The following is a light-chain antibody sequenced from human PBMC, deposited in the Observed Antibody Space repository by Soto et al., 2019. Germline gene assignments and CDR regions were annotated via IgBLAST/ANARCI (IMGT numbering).Light chain of an antibody. CDR2: EVN. Sequence: SVLTQPPSASGSPGQSVAISCTGTSSDVGGYNYVSWYQQHPGKAPTLMIYEVNKRPSGVPDRFSGSKSGNTASLTVSGLQAEDEADYYCSSYAGSSNVFGTGTKVTVL. CDR3: SSYAGSSNV. V-gene: IGLV2-8*01. J-gene: IGLJ1*01. CDR1: SSDVGGYNY.